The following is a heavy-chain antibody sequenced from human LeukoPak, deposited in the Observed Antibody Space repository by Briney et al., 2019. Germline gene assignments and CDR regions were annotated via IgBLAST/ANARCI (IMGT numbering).Heavy chain of an antibody. CDR2: ISNSGGTT. CDR1: GFIFSEYY. Sequence: PGGSLRLSCAASGFIFSEYYMGWIRQAPGKGLEWVSYISNSGGTTYYADSVKGRFTISRDDAKNSLYLQMNSLRAEDTAVYYCAKDIAAPGLFFDYWGQGILVTVSS. CDR3: AKDIAAPGLFFDY. J-gene: IGHJ4*02. V-gene: IGHV3-11*01. D-gene: IGHD6-13*01.